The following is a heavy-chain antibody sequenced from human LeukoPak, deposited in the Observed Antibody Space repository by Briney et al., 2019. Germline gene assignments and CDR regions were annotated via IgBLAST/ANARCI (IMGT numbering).Heavy chain of an antibody. J-gene: IGHJ6*02. V-gene: IGHV1-69*02. Sequence: SVKVSCKASGGTFSSYTISWVRQAPGQGLEWMGRIIPILGIANYAQKFQGRVTITADKSTSTAYMELSSLRSEGTAVYYCARNAYGDYGPYYYGMDVWGQGTTVTVSS. CDR2: IIPILGIA. D-gene: IGHD4-17*01. CDR1: GGTFSSYT. CDR3: ARNAYGDYGPYYYGMDV.